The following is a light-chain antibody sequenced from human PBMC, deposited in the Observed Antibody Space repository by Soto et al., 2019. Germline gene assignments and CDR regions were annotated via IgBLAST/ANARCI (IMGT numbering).Light chain of an antibody. CDR1: SSDIGGYIF. Sequence: QSALTQPASVSWSPGQSITVSCTVTSSDIGGYIFVSWYQQHPGKAPKLMIYDINNRPSGVSKRCSGSKSGNTASLTISGLQAEDEADYYCVSYTARSSYVFGPGTKLTVL. V-gene: IGLV2-14*01. CDR2: DIN. CDR3: VSYTARSSYV. J-gene: IGLJ1*01.